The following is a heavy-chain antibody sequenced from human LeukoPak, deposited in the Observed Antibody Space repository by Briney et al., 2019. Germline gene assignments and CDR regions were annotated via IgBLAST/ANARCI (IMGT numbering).Heavy chain of an antibody. J-gene: IGHJ4*02. D-gene: IGHD2-15*01. V-gene: IGHV3-49*04. CDR1: GFTVSSNY. CDR2: IRSKANGGTT. CDR3: NRWHTSGGSCSKV. Sequence: PGGSLRLSCAASGFTVSSNYMSWVRQAPGKGLEWVGFIRSKANGGTTEYAASVKGRLTISIDDSKSIAYLQMNSLKTEDTAVYYCNRWHTSGGSCSKVWGQGTLVTVSS.